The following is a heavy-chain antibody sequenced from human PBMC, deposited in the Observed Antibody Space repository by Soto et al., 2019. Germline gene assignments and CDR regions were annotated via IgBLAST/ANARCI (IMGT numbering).Heavy chain of an antibody. D-gene: IGHD3-22*01. CDR2: ISSSGSTI. CDR1: GFTFSSYE. J-gene: IGHJ4*02. Sequence: GGSLRLSCAASGFTFSSYEMNWVRQAPGKGLEWVSYISSSGSTIYYADSVKGRFTISRDNAKNSLYLQMNSLRAEDTAVYYCARDKDAYDSSGYYYFDYWGQGTLVTVSS. CDR3: ARDKDAYDSSGYYYFDY. V-gene: IGHV3-48*03.